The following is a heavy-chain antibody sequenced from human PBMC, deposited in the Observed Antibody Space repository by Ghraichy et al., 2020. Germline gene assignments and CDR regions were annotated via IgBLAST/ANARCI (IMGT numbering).Heavy chain of an antibody. CDR2: IYSGGST. CDR3: ARASYGFLAFDI. Sequence: GGSLRLFCAASGFTVSSNYMSWVRQAPGKGLEWVSVIYSGGSTYYADSVKGRFTISRHNSKNTLYLQMNSLRAEDTSVYYCARASYGFLAFDIWGQGTMVTVSS. J-gene: IGHJ3*02. V-gene: IGHV3-53*04. CDR1: GFTVSSNY. D-gene: IGHD4-17*01.